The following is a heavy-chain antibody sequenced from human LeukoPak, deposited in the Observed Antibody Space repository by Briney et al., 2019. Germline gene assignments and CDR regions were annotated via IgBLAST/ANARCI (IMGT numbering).Heavy chain of an antibody. V-gene: IGHV3-21*01. CDR2: ISSSSSYI. Sequence: GGSLRLSCAASGFTFSSYSMSWVRQAPGKGLEWVSSISSSSSYIYYADSVKGRFTISRDNAKNSLYLQMNSLRAEDTAVYYCARVAYCSSTSCYDMDVWGKGTTVTVSS. CDR1: GFTFSSYS. D-gene: IGHD2-2*01. CDR3: ARVAYCSSTSCYDMDV. J-gene: IGHJ6*03.